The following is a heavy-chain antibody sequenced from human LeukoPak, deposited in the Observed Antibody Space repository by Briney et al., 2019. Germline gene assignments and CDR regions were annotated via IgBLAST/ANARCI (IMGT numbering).Heavy chain of an antibody. CDR1: GGSISSYY. CDR3: ARVRGYYYDSSGYCDY. CDR2: IYTSGST. V-gene: IGHV4-4*07. D-gene: IGHD3-22*01. Sequence: PSETLSLTCTVSGGSISSYYWSWIRQPAGKGLEWIGRIYTSGSTNYNPSLKSRVTMSVDTSKNQFSLKLSSVTAADTAVYYCARVRGYYYDSSGYCDYWGQGTLATVSS. J-gene: IGHJ4*02.